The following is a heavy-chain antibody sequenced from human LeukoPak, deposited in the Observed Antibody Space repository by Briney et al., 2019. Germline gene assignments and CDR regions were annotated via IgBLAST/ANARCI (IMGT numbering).Heavy chain of an antibody. D-gene: IGHD4-11*01. J-gene: IGHJ4*02. CDR1: GYSISSGYY. CDR2: IYHSGST. Sequence: PSETLSLTCAVSGYSISSGYYWGWIRPPPGKGLEWIGSIYHSGSTYYNPSLKSRVTISVGTSKNQFSLKLSSVTAADTAVYYCAGSDYSIPWGQGTLVTVSS. CDR3: AGSDYSIP. V-gene: IGHV4-38-2*01.